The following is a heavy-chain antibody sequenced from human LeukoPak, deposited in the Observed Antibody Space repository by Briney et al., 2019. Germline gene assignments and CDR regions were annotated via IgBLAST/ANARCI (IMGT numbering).Heavy chain of an antibody. Sequence: PSQTLSLTCTVSGGSISSGSYYWSWSRQPAGNGLEWIGRIYTSGSTNYNTSLKSRVTISVDTSKNQFSLKLSSVTAADTAVYYCAREAAVAGRRYFDSWGQGTLVTVSS. J-gene: IGHJ4*02. CDR2: IYTSGST. V-gene: IGHV4-61*02. CDR1: GGSISSGSYY. CDR3: AREAAVAGRRYFDS. D-gene: IGHD6-19*01.